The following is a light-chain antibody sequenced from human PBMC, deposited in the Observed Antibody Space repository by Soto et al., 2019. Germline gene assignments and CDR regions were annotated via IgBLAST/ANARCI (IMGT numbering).Light chain of an antibody. CDR2: SAS. CDR3: QQYHAYTPT. J-gene: IGKJ1*01. Sequence: QSPPSFSASTGDRVTITCRASQSIGTYLAWYQQRPVKAPNILIYSASILQSGVPSRFSGSGSGTDFTLTITSLQSEDFEPYDCQQYHAYTPTFGQGTNVGIK. V-gene: IGKV1-8*01. CDR1: QSIGTY.